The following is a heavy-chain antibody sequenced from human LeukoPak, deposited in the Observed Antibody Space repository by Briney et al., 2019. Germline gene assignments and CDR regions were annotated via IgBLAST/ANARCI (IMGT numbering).Heavy chain of an antibody. CDR1: GITFATYS. CDR3: AKDDAWLQYGN. V-gene: IGHV3-23*01. Sequence: GGSLRLSCAASGITFATYSMIWVRQAPGKGLEWVSGISPNGVITYYADSVKGRFTISRDNSKGTVYLQMNSLRPEDTAVYYCAKDDAWLQYGNWGRGTLVTVSS. J-gene: IGHJ4*02. CDR2: ISPNGVIT. D-gene: IGHD5-24*01.